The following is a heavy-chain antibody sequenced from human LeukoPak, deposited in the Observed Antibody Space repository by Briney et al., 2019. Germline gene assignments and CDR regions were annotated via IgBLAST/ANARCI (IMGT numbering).Heavy chain of an antibody. J-gene: IGHJ4*02. D-gene: IGHD4-17*01. CDR1: GFDLSPYT. Sequence: PGGSLRLSCSASGFDLSPYTMNWVRQAPGKGLEWVASISSTSSYMYYGDSLKGRFAISRDNAKNTLYPQLGSLRAEDTATYYCARRVTTFLSWGQGTLVIVSS. V-gene: IGHV3-21*01. CDR2: ISSTSSYM. CDR3: ARRVTTFLS.